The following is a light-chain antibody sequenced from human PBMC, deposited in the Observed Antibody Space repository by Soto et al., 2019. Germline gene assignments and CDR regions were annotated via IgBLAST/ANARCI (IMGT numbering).Light chain of an antibody. V-gene: IGKV3-11*01. CDR3: QHYNTYSKA. J-gene: IGKJ3*01. Sequence: EVVLTQSPDTLSLPPGERATLSCRASQSISSYLAWYQQKPGQAPRLLIYDASSRATGIPARFSGSGSGTDFTLTISSLEPEDFAVYYCQHYNTYSKAFGPGTRVEIK. CDR1: QSISSY. CDR2: DAS.